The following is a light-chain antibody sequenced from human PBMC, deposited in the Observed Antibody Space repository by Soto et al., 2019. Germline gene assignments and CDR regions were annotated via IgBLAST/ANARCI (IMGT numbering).Light chain of an antibody. CDR2: GAS. CDR3: QQRYNWPLT. CDR1: QSVSSS. Sequence: EIVLTQSPATLSLSPGERATLSCRASQSVSSSLAWYQQKPGQAPRLLIYGASNGATGIPARFSGTGSGTDFTLTISSREPEDFAIYYCQQRYNWPLTFGGGTRWRSN. J-gene: IGKJ4*01. V-gene: IGKV3-11*01.